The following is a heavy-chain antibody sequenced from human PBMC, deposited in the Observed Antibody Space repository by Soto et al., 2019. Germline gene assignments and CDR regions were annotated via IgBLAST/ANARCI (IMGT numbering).Heavy chain of an antibody. V-gene: IGHV1-69*13. CDR1: GGTFSSYA. CDR2: IIPIFGTA. J-gene: IGHJ6*02. Sequence: GASVKVSCKASGGTFSSYAISWVRQAPGQGLEWMGGIIPIFGTANYAQKFQGRVTITADESTSTAYMELSSLRSEDTAVYYCARGSVCTSCSHYYYYGMDVWGQGTTVTVSS. CDR3: ARGSVCTSCSHYYYYGMDV. D-gene: IGHD2-2*01.